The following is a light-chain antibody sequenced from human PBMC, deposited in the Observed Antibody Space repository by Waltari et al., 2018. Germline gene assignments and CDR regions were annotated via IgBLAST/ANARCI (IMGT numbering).Light chain of an antibody. V-gene: IGLV1-44*01. CDR2: SND. J-gene: IGLJ3*02. Sequence: QSVLTQPPSASGAPGPTVAIPCSGSAPNTRSRVVTWYQQLPGTTPTLLIYSNDQRPSGVPGRFSGSKSATSASLAISGLQSEDEAHYYCAAWDDSINGPAFGGGTKLTVL. CDR3: AAWDDSINGPA. CDR1: APNTRSRV.